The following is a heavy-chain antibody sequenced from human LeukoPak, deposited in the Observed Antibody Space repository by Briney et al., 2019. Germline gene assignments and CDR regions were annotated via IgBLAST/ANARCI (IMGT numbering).Heavy chain of an antibody. J-gene: IGHJ6*02. V-gene: IGHV3-30*18. CDR3: AKDSYGSGSYSIYGMDV. CDR2: ISYDGSNK. CDR1: GFTFSSYG. Sequence: PGGSLRLSCAASGFTFSSYGMHWVRQTPGKGLEWVAVISYDGSNKYYADSVKGRFTISRDNSKNALYLQMNSLRAEDTAVYYCAKDSYGSGSYSIYGMDVWGQGTTVTVSS. D-gene: IGHD3-10*01.